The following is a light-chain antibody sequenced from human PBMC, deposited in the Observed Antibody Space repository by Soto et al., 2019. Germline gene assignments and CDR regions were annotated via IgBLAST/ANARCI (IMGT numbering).Light chain of an antibody. J-gene: IGKJ4*01. V-gene: IGKV3-15*01. CDR2: GAS. Sequence: EIVMTQSPATLSVSPGERATLSCRASQSVSSNLAWYQQKPGQAPRLLIYGASTRATGIPARFSGSGSWTEFTLTISSLQSEDFAVYYCQQYNDWPPLTFGGGNKVEIK. CDR3: QQYNDWPPLT. CDR1: QSVSSN.